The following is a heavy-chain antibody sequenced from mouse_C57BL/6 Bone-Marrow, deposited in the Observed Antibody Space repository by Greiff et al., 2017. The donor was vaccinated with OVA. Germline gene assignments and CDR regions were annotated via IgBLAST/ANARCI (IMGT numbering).Heavy chain of an antibody. CDR3: ARWVYYDYDDYFDY. V-gene: IGHV3-6*01. Sequence: EESGPGLVKPSQSLSLTCSVTGYSITSGYYWNWIRQFPGNKLEWMGYISYDGSNNYNPSLKNRISITRDTSKNQFFLKLNSVTTEDTATYYCARWVYYDYDDYFDYWGQGTTLTVSS. CDR1: GYSITSGYY. J-gene: IGHJ2*01. CDR2: ISYDGSN. D-gene: IGHD2-4*01.